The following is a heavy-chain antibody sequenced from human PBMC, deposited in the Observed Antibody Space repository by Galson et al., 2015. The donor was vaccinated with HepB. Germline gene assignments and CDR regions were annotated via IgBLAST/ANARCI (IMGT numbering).Heavy chain of an antibody. CDR2: IWYDGSNK. V-gene: IGHV3-33*01. Sequence: SLRLSCAASGFTFSSYGMHWVRQAPGKGLEWVAVIWYDGSNKYYADSVKGRFTISRDNSKNTLYLQLNSLRAEDTAVYYCARDLGGIYDSSGYIGYWGQGTLVTVSS. CDR1: GFTFSSYG. CDR3: ARDLGGIYDSSGYIGY. J-gene: IGHJ4*02. D-gene: IGHD3-22*01.